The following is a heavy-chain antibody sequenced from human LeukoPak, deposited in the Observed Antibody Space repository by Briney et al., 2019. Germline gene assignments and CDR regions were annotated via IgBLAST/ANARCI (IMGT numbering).Heavy chain of an antibody. CDR2: IWYDGSNI. V-gene: IGHV3-33*01. CDR1: GISFSSHG. D-gene: IGHD3-22*01. CDR3: ARARNDYDSNGFSVLDY. Sequence: QPGGSLRLSCAASGISFSSHGMHWVRQAPGKGLEWVAVIWYDGSNIYYADSVKGRFTISRDNSKNTLYLQMNSLRAEDTALYYCARARNDYDSNGFSVLDYWGQGTLVTVTS. J-gene: IGHJ4*02.